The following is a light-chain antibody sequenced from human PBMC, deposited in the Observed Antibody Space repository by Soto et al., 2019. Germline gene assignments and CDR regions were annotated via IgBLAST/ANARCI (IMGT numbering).Light chain of an antibody. J-gene: IGKJ1*01. CDR3: QQGYSTPRT. V-gene: IGKV1-5*01. Sequence: DIQMTQAPSTLCASVGDTVSVNCRASQSVSGWLAWYQQKKGEAPKLLIYDASALPRGVPSRFSGSGYGTKFNLTIASLQPDDFATYYCQQGYSTPRTFGQGTKVDIK. CDR2: DAS. CDR1: QSVSGW.